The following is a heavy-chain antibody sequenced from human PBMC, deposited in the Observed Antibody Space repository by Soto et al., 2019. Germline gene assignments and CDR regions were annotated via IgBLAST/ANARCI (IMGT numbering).Heavy chain of an antibody. Sequence: QVQLVQSGAEVKKPGASLKVSCKASGYTFTSHKINWVRQATGQGLEWMGWMDPDSGKTAYVQKFQVRVTMTRNTSIGTAYMELNSLRSEDTAMYYCARLHDDYWGGFNCFDPWGQGTLVNVSS. CDR3: ARLHDDYWGGFNCFDP. J-gene: IGHJ5*02. D-gene: IGHD3-3*01. CDR2: MDPDSGKT. CDR1: GYTFTSHK. V-gene: IGHV1-8*01.